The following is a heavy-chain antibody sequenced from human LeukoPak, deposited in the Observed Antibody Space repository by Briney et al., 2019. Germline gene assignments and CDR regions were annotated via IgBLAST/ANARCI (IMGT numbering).Heavy chain of an antibody. J-gene: IGHJ4*02. V-gene: IGHV3-33*06. CDR1: GFTFSSYG. D-gene: IGHD1-26*01. Sequence: GGSLRLSCAASGFTFSSYGMHWVRQAPGKGLEWVAVIRYDGSNEYYADYVKGRFTISRGNSKSTLYLEMNSLRAEDTAVYYCAKDQSGSYSDYWGQGTLVTVSS. CDR2: IRYDGSNE. CDR3: AKDQSGSYSDY.